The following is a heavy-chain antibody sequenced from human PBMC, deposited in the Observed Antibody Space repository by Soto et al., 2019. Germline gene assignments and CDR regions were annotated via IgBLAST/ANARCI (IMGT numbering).Heavy chain of an antibody. CDR2: IYYSGSA. V-gene: IGHV4-59*08. Sequence: QVQLQESGPGLVKPSETLSLTCTVSGGSISTYYWSWIRQPPGKGLEWIGYIYYSGSASYNPSLKSRVTISLDTSKTQFSLRLSSVTAADTAVYYCARGGHCTNGVCAALDYWGQGTLVTVS. CDR1: GGSISTYY. J-gene: IGHJ4*02. CDR3: ARGGHCTNGVCAALDY. D-gene: IGHD2-8*01.